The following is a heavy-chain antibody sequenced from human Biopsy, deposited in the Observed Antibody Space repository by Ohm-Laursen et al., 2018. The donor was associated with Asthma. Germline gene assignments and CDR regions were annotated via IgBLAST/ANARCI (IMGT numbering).Heavy chain of an antibody. D-gene: IGHD2-15*01. CDR2: IHYSGSN. V-gene: IGHV4-59*01. CDR1: GVSIRSYY. Sequence: TLSLTCIVSGVSIRSYYWTWIRQPPGKGLEWIGNIHYSGSNYSNPSLQSRVTISVDTSKKQISLRLSSVVAADTAVYYCAGFCSGGNCPDHWGQGTLVTVSS. CDR3: AGFCSGGNCPDH. J-gene: IGHJ4*02.